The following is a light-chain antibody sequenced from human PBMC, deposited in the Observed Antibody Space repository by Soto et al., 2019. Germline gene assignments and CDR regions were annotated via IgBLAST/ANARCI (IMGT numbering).Light chain of an antibody. J-gene: IGKJ4*01. CDR2: GAS. V-gene: IGKV3-20*01. CDR1: QSVSSNY. Sequence: EIVLTQSPGTLSLSPGDRATLSCRASQSVSSNYLAWYQQKPGQAPRLLTFGASSRATGIPDRFSGSGSGTDFTLTISRLEPEDFAVYYCQRYGTSPPLTFGGGTKVDIK. CDR3: QRYGTSPPLT.